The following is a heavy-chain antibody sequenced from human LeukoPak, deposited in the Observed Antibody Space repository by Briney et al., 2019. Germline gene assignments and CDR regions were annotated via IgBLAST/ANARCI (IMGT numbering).Heavy chain of an antibody. V-gene: IGHV3-30*02. CDR3: ARGPIPDY. CDR1: GFTFSSSG. Sequence: AGGSLRLSCAASGFTFSSSGMHWVRQAPGKGLEWVAFIRYDGNNKYYADSVKGRFTISRDNAKNSLYLQMNSLRAEDTAVYYCARGPIPDYWGQGTLVTVSS. CDR2: IRYDGNNK. D-gene: IGHD2-2*02. J-gene: IGHJ4*02.